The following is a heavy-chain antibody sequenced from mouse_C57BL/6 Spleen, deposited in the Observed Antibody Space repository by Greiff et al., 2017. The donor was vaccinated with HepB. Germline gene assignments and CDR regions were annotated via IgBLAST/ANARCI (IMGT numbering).Heavy chain of an antibody. Sequence: VQLKQSGPELVKPGASVKISCKASGYSFTDYNMNWVKQSNGKSLEWIGVINPNYGTTSYNQKFKGKATLTVDQSSSTAYMQLNSLTSEDSAVYYSARWGTTVVARYFDVWGTGTTVTVSS. CDR2: INPNYGTT. CDR3: ARWGTTVVARYFDV. J-gene: IGHJ1*03. CDR1: GYSFTDYN. D-gene: IGHD1-1*01. V-gene: IGHV1-39*01.